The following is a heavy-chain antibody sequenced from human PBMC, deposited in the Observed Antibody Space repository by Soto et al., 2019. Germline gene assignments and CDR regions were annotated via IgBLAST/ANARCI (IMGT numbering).Heavy chain of an antibody. Sequence: EVDLVESGGGLVQPGGSLTLSCAASGFIFSDYEVDWVRQAPGRGPEWISYISDGGTTIYYAASVKGRFTISRDDAKKSLYLHMNNLRVDDTAIYFCVKEYCTGGTCFDAFDLWGQGTVVTVSS. D-gene: IGHD2-8*02. J-gene: IGHJ3*01. CDR3: VKEYCTGGTCFDAFDL. V-gene: IGHV3-48*03. CDR1: GFIFSDYE. CDR2: ISDGGTTI.